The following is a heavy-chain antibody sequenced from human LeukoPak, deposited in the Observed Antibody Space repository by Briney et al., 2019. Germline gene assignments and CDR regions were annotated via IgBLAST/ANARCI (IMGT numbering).Heavy chain of an antibody. V-gene: IGHV3-21*01. CDR3: ARSLDFRVVVVAVHFDY. Sequence: PGGSLRPSCAASGFTFSSYSMNCVRQAAGEGLEWVSSISSSSSYMYYADSVKGRFTISRDNAKNSLYLQMNSLRAEDTAVYYCARSLDFRVVVVAVHFDYWGQGTLVTVSS. D-gene: IGHD2-15*01. J-gene: IGHJ4*02. CDR2: ISSSSSYM. CDR1: GFTFSSYS.